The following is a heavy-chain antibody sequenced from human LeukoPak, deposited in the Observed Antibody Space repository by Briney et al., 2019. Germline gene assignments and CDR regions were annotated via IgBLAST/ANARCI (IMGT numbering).Heavy chain of an antibody. CDR2: SSGSGGSA. CDR3: AKDRFGEFCFDY. J-gene: IGHJ4*02. D-gene: IGHD3-16*01. Sequence: GGSLRLSCAASGFTFSSYDMSWVRQAPGKGLEWVSGSSGSGGSAYYADSVKGRFTISRDNSKNTLYLQMNSLRAEDTVVYYCAKDRFGEFCFDYWGQGTLVTVSS. CDR1: GFTFSSYD. V-gene: IGHV3-23*01.